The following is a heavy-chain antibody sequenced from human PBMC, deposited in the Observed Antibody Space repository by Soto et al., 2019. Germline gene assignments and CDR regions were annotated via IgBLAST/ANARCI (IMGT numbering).Heavy chain of an antibody. J-gene: IGHJ6*02. Sequence: QVQLVQSGAEVKKPGASVKVSCKASGYTFTSYDINWVRQATGQGLEWMGWMNPNSGNTGYAQKFQGRVTMTRNTSISTAYMELSSLRSEDTAGYYCARVGRPWLVPPYNYYGMDVWGQGTTVTVSS. CDR3: ARVGRPWLVPPYNYYGMDV. V-gene: IGHV1-8*01. CDR1: GYTFTSYD. D-gene: IGHD6-19*01. CDR2: MNPNSGNT.